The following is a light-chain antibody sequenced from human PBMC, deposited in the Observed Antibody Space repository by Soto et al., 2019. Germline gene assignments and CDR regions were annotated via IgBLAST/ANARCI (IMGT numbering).Light chain of an antibody. V-gene: IGKV1-39*01. CDR2: AAS. Sequence: IQMTQSPSSLSASVGDRVTITCRASQSISSYLNWYQQKPGKAPKLLIYAASSLQSGVPSRFSGSGSGTDFTLTISRLQPEDFATYYCQQSYSTLWTFGQGTKVDIK. CDR1: QSISSY. J-gene: IGKJ1*01. CDR3: QQSYSTLWT.